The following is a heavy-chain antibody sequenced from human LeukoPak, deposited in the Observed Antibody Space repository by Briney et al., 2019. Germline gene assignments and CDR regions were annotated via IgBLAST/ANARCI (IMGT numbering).Heavy chain of an antibody. J-gene: IGHJ2*01. V-gene: IGHV1-18*01. Sequence: ASVKVSCKASGYTFTSYGISWVRQAPGQGLEWMGWISAYNGNTNYAQKLQGRVTMTTDTSTSTAYMELRSLRSDDTAVYYCARSSPGLASSRDWYFDLWGRGTLVTVSS. CDR2: ISAYNGNT. CDR3: ARSSPGLASSRDWYFDL. CDR1: GYTFTSYG.